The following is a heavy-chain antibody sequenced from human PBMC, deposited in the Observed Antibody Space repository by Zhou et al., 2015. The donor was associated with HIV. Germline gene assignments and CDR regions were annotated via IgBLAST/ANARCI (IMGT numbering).Heavy chain of an antibody. CDR1: GYTFSSYA. J-gene: IGHJ3*02. V-gene: IGHV1-69*13. CDR3: ARDDAFSQVNGLDI. CDR2: IIPIFGTA. D-gene: IGHD3-10*01. Sequence: QVQLVQSGAEEKKPGASVKVSCKASGYTFSSYAISWVRQAPGQGLEWMGGIIPIFGTANYAQKFQGRVTITADESTSTAYMELSSLRSEDTAVYYCARDDAFSQVNGLDIWGQGTMVTSLQ.